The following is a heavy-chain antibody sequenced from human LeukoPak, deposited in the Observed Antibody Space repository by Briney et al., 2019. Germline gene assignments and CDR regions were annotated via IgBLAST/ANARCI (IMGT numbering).Heavy chain of an antibody. Sequence: GGSLRLSCAASGFTFSSYSMNWVRQAPGKGLEWVSSISSSSYIYYADSVKGRFTISRDNAKNSLYLQMNSLRAEDTAVYYCARSYYDFWSGYMSSYYMDVWGKGTTVTVSS. CDR1: GFTFSSYS. D-gene: IGHD3-3*01. CDR2: ISSSSYI. J-gene: IGHJ6*03. V-gene: IGHV3-21*01. CDR3: ARSYYDFWSGYMSSYYMDV.